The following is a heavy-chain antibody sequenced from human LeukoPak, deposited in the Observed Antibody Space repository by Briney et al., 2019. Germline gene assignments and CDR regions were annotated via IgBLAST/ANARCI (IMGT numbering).Heavy chain of an antibody. CDR1: GFTFSSYS. V-gene: IGHV3-21*01. J-gene: IGHJ4*02. CDR3: ARAKSYGDYVTVVGY. D-gene: IGHD4-17*01. CDR2: ISSSSSYI. Sequence: GGSLRLSCAASGFTFSSYSMNWVRQAPGKGLEWVSSISSSSSYIYYADSVKGRFTISRDNAKNSLYLQMNSLRAEDTAVYYCARAKSYGDYVTVVGYWGQGTLVTVSS.